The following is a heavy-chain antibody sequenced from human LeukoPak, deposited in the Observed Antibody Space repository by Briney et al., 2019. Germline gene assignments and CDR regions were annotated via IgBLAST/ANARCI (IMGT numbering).Heavy chain of an antibody. V-gene: IGHV1-69*04. CDR2: IIPSLGIA. CDR1: GGTFSSYA. J-gene: IGHJ4*02. Sequence: GASVKVSCKASGGTFSSYAISWVRQAPGQGLEWMGRIIPSLGIANYAQKFQGRVTITADKSTSTAYMELSSLRSEDTAVYYCARSWSGTVQLDLDWGQGTLVTVSS. D-gene: IGHD1-1*01. CDR3: ARSWSGTVQLDLD.